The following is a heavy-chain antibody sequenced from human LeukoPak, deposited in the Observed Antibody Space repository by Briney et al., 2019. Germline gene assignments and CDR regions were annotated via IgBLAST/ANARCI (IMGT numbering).Heavy chain of an antibody. D-gene: IGHD3-16*01. V-gene: IGHV3-20*04. Sequence: GGSLRLSCAASGFTFDDYGMSWVRQAPGKGLEWVSGINWNGGSTGYADSVKGRFTISRDNAKNSLFLQMNSLRAEDSALYYCTRGGFGAHYYYYMDVWGKGTTVIVS. J-gene: IGHJ6*03. CDR1: GFTFDDYG. CDR2: INWNGGST. CDR3: TRGGFGAHYYYYMDV.